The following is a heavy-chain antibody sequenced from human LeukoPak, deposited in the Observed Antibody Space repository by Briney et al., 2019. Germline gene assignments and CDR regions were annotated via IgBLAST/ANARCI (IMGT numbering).Heavy chain of an antibody. Sequence: PLETLSLTCAVYGGSFSGYYWSWIRQPPGKGLEWIGEINHSGSTNYNPSLKSRVTISVDTSKNQFSLKLSSVTAADTAVYYCARRSKYYFDYWGQGTLVTVSS. J-gene: IGHJ4*02. D-gene: IGHD6-6*01. CDR1: GGSFSGYY. CDR2: INHSGST. V-gene: IGHV4-34*01. CDR3: ARRSKYYFDY.